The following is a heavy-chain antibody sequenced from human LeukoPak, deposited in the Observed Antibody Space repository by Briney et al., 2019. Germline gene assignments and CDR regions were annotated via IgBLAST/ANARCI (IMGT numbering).Heavy chain of an antibody. CDR3: ARAIRFPNAFDI. J-gene: IGHJ3*02. D-gene: IGHD3-3*01. CDR1: GFSFRSLT. Sequence: GGSLRLSCAASGFSFRSLTMHWVRQAPGKGLEWVSGISDSDADTHYADSVKGRFTISRDNSKNTLYLQMNSLRAEDTAVYYCARAIRFPNAFDIWGQGTMVTVSS. V-gene: IGHV3-23*01. CDR2: ISDSDADT.